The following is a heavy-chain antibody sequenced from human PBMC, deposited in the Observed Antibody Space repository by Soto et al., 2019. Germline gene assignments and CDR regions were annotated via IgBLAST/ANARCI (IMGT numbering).Heavy chain of an antibody. Sequence: GGSLRLSCVASGFTFSSYWVHWVRQAPGKGLVWVSRINSDGSSTSYADSVKGRFTISRDNAKNTLYLQMNSLRAEDTAVYYCARHRLPAAIDYWGQGTLVTVSS. CDR3: ARHRLPAAIDY. CDR2: INSDGSST. D-gene: IGHD2-2*01. J-gene: IGHJ4*02. V-gene: IGHV3-74*01. CDR1: GFTFSSYW.